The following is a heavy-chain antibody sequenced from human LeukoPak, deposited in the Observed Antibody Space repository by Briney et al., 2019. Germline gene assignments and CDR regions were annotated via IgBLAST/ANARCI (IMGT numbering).Heavy chain of an antibody. J-gene: IGHJ5*02. Sequence: PSETLSLTCTVSGGSISTYYWTWIRQPPGKGLEWIGYISYSGSTNYNPSLKSRVTFSVDTSKSQFSLKLTAVTAADTAVYYCARNSAVATSRSWFDPWGQGTLVTVSS. CDR2: ISYSGST. CDR1: GGSISTYY. V-gene: IGHV4-59*08. D-gene: IGHD6-19*01. CDR3: ARNSAVATSRSWFDP.